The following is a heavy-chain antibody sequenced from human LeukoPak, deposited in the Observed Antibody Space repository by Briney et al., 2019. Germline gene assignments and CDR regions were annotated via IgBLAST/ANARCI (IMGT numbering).Heavy chain of an antibody. V-gene: IGHV5-51*01. D-gene: IGHD6-19*01. CDR1: GYSFTSYW. CDR3: ARQVNGAVAGMKDAFDI. J-gene: IGHJ3*02. Sequence: LGESLKISCKGSGYSFTSYWIGWVRQMPGKGLEWMGIIYPGDSDTRYSPSFQGQVTISADKSISTAYLQWSSLKASDTAMYYCARQVNGAVAGMKDAFDIWGQGTMVTVSS. CDR2: IYPGDSDT.